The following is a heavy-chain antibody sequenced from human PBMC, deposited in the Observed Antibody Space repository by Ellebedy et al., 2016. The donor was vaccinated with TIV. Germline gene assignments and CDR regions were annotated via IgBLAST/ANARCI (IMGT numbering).Heavy chain of an antibody. CDR3: ATDQAGAYYYASGTFSSGSFYMDV. Sequence: AASVKVSCKAPGYTFTGYYIHWVRQAPGQGLEWMGLINPSGGSTNYAQKFQGRVTMTRDTSTSTVYMEVSSLRSEDTAVYYCATDQAGAYYYASGTFSSGSFYMDVWGKGTTVTVSS. D-gene: IGHD3-10*01. CDR1: GYTFTGYY. J-gene: IGHJ6*03. V-gene: IGHV1-46*01. CDR2: INPSGGST.